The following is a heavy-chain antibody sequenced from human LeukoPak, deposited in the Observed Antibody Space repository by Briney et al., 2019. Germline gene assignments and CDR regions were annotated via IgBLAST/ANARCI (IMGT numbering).Heavy chain of an antibody. J-gene: IGHJ5*02. D-gene: IGHD3-3*01. CDR2: IYTSGST. CDR1: GGSISSYY. CDR3: ARDAYDFWSGPNWFDP. V-gene: IGHV4-4*07. Sequence: SETLSLTCTVSGGSISSYYWSWIRQPAGEGLEWIGRIYTSGSTNYNPSLKSRVTMSGDTSKNQFSLKLSSVTAADTAVYYCARDAYDFWSGPNWFDPWGQGTLVTVSS.